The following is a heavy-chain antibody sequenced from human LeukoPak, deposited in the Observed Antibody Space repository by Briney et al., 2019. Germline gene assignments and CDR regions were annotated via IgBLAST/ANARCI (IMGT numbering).Heavy chain of an antibody. J-gene: IGHJ4*02. CDR3: ARARSEKNYFDY. CDR1: GFTVSSNY. CDR2: IYSGSST. V-gene: IGHV3-53*01. Sequence: GGSLRLSCAASGFTVSSNYMSWVRQAPGKGLEWVSVIYSGSSTYYADSVKGRFTISRDNSKNTLYLQMNSLRAEDTAVYYCARARSEKNYFDYWGQGTLVTVSS.